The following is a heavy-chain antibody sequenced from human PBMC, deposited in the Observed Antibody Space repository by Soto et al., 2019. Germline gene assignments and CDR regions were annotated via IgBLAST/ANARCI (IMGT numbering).Heavy chain of an antibody. CDR1: GGSISSYY. Sequence: SETLSLTCTVSGGSISSYYWSWIRQPPGKGLEWIGYIYYSGSTNYNPSLKSRVTISVDMSKNQFSLKLSSVTAADTAVYHCARTPYNDFWSGYERHYYYYMDVWGKGTTVTVSS. CDR2: IYYSGST. CDR3: ARTPYNDFWSGYERHYYYYMDV. D-gene: IGHD3-3*01. V-gene: IGHV4-59*08. J-gene: IGHJ6*03.